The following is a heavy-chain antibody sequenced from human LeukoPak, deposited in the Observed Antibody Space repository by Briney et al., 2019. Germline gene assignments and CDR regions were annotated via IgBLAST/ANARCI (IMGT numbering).Heavy chain of an antibody. J-gene: IGHJ4*02. CDR2: IRTKAHGGTT. V-gene: IGHV3-49*03. Sequence: GGSLRLYCAASGFNFGDYAMSWFRQAPEKGLECVGFIRTKAHGGTTQYAASVKGRFTISRDDSKNIAYLEMNSLKSEDTAVYYCSRVVDYDILTGLEYWGQGTLVTVSS. CDR3: SRVVDYDILTGLEY. CDR1: GFNFGDYA. D-gene: IGHD3-9*01.